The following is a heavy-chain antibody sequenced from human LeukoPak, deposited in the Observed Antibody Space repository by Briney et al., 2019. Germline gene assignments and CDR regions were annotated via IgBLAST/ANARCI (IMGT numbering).Heavy chain of an antibody. CDR3: AKSMVREFYYMDV. J-gene: IGHJ6*03. CDR2: ISGSGGST. V-gene: IGHV3-23*01. Sequence: PGGSLRLSCAASGFTFSSYGMSWVRQAPGKGLEWVSAISGSGGSTYYADSVKGRFTISRDNSKNTLYLQMNSLRAEDTAVYYCAKSMVREFYYMDVWGKGTTVTVFS. CDR1: GFTFSSYG. D-gene: IGHD3-10*01.